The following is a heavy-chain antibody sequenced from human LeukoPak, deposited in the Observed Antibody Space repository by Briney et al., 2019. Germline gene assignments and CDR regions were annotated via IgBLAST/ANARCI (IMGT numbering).Heavy chain of an antibody. CDR3: AKAPDYGDHAEYFQH. CDR1: GFTFSSYG. J-gene: IGHJ1*01. V-gene: IGHV3-30*18. CDR2: ISYDGSNK. Sequence: GGSLRPSCAASGFTFSSYGMHWVRQAPGKGLEWVAVISYDGSNKYYADSVKGRFTISRDNSKNTLYLQMNSLRAEDTAVYYCAKAPDYGDHAEYFQHWGQGTLVTVSS. D-gene: IGHD4-17*01.